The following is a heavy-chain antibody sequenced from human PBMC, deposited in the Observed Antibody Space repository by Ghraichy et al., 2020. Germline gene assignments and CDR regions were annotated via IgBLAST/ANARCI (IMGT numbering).Heavy chain of an antibody. CDR2: VSESSGAI. D-gene: IGHD3-10*01. Sequence: GGSLRLSCAASGFTFSSYSMNWVRQAPGKGLEWVSSVSESSGAILYADSVRGRFTISRDNAKNLLYLQMNGLRAEDTAVYYCAADSTLPRYYRSGSYVAFHIWGQGTMVTVSS. J-gene: IGHJ3*02. V-gene: IGHV3-21*01. CDR3: AADSTLPRYYRSGSYVAFHI. CDR1: GFTFSSYS.